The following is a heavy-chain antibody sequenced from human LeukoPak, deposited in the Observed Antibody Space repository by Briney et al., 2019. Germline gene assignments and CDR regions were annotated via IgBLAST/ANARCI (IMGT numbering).Heavy chain of an antibody. D-gene: IGHD3-10*01. J-gene: IGHJ5*02. CDR1: GDSISSSNCY. CDR3: ARDRQLLWFGELTSWFDP. CDR2: IYFSGGT. V-gene: IGHV4-39*02. Sequence: SETLSLTCTVSGDSISSSNCYWGWIRQPPGKGLEWIGSIYFSGGTYYNASLKSRVTISVDTSKNQFSLKLSSVTAADTAVYYCARDRQLLWFGELTSWFDPWGQGTLVTVSS.